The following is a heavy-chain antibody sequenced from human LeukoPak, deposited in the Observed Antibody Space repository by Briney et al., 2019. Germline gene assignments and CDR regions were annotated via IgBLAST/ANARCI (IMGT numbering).Heavy chain of an antibody. Sequence: GGSLRLSCAASEFTFNRYWMSWVRQAPGNGLQWVANIKQDGSEAHYVDSVKGRFTISRDNAKNSLSLQMNSLNVDDTGVYFCTRDALFGSGRTHLDFWSQGTLVSVSS. CDR2: IKQDGSEA. J-gene: IGHJ4*02. V-gene: IGHV3-7*04. CDR3: TRDALFGSGRTHLDF. D-gene: IGHD3-10*01. CDR1: EFTFNRYW.